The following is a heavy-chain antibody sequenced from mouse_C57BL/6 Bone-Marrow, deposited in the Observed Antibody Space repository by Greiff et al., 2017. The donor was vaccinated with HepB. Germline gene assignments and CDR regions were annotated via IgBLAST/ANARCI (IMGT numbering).Heavy chain of an antibody. CDR1: GYTFTDYE. CDR2: IDPETGGT. J-gene: IGHJ3*01. D-gene: IGHD2-4*01. Sequence: QVHVKQSGAELVRPGASVTLSCKASGYTFTDYEMHWVKQTPVHGLEWIGAIDPETGGTAYNQKFKGKAILTADKSSSTAYMELRSLTSEDSAVYYCTQFLKGYDYDEEAGWFAYWGQGTLVTVSA. CDR3: TQFLKGYDYDEEAGWFAY. V-gene: IGHV1-15*01.